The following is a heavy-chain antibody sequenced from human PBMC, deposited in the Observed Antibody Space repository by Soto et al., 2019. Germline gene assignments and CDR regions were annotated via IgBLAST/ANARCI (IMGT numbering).Heavy chain of an antibody. CDR2: ISAYNGNT. CDR1: GYTFTSCG. Sequence: QVQLVQSGAEVKNPGASVKVSCKASGYTFTSCGIGWVRQDPGQGLEWMGWISAYNGNTHYAQNLQGRVTMTTDTSTSTAYMELGSLRSDDTAMYYCARLSGCGGGSCYLPDYWGQGTLVTVSS. CDR3: ARLSGCGGGSCYLPDY. J-gene: IGHJ4*02. D-gene: IGHD2-15*01. V-gene: IGHV1-18*01.